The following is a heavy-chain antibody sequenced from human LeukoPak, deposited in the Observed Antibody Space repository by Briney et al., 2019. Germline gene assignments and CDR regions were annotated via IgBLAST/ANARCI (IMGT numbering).Heavy chain of an antibody. CDR2: IYYSGST. Sequence: SETLSLTCTVSGGSISTSSYYWGWIRQPPGTGLECIGNIYYSGSTYYNPSLKSRVTISVDTSKNQFSLKLSSVTAADTAVYYCARLYDSSAYHADHFDYWGQGTLVTVSS. V-gene: IGHV4-39*07. CDR3: ARLYDSSAYHADHFDY. CDR1: GGSISTSSYY. J-gene: IGHJ4*02. D-gene: IGHD3-22*01.